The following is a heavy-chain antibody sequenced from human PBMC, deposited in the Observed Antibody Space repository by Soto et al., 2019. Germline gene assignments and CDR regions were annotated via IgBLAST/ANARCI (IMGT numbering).Heavy chain of an antibody. Sequence: QVQLVESGGGVVQPGRSLRLSCAASGFTFSSYAMHWVRQAPGKGLEWVAVISYDGSNKYYADSVKGRFTISRDNSKNTLYLQMSSLRAEDTAVYYCAREMGGGEYYYYGMDVWGQGTTVTVSS. J-gene: IGHJ6*02. CDR2: ISYDGSNK. CDR3: AREMGGGEYYYYGMDV. D-gene: IGHD3-16*01. V-gene: IGHV3-30-3*01. CDR1: GFTFSSYA.